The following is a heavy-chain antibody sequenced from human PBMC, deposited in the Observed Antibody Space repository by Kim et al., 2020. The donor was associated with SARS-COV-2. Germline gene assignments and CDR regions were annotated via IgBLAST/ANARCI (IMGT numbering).Heavy chain of an antibody. CDR3: ASAELGIGYFDY. Sequence: DYAVSVKSRITINPDTSKNQFSLQLNSVTPEDTAVYYCASAELGIGYFDYWGQGTLVTVSS. V-gene: IGHV6-1*01. D-gene: IGHD7-27*01. J-gene: IGHJ4*02.